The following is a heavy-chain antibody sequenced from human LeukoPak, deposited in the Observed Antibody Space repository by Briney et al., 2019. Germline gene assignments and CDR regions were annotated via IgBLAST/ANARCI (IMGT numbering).Heavy chain of an antibody. J-gene: IGHJ4*02. V-gene: IGHV3-53*01. Sequence: GGSLRLSCTVSGFTVSSNSMSWVRQAPGKGLEWVSFIYSDNTHYSDSVKGRFTISRDNSKNTLYLQMNSLRAEDTAVYYCAKPAKTDYVDYWGQGTLVTVSS. D-gene: IGHD4/OR15-4a*01. CDR2: IYSDNT. CDR1: GFTVSSNS. CDR3: AKPAKTDYVDY.